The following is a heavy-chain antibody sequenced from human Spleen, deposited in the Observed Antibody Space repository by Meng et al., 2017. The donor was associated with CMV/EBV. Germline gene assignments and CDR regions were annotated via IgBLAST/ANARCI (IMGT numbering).Heavy chain of an antibody. CDR3: SRGDSNGPLY. J-gene: IGHJ4*02. D-gene: IGHD3-22*01. CDR2: IRNSANGHAT. CDR1: GFPFRAAL. Sequence: CSASGFPFRAALLRWVRQPSGRGLEWIGRIRNSANGHATAYVASVKGRFTISRDDSTNTMYLHMNSLKTDDTAVYYCSRGDSNGPLYWGPGTLVTVSS. V-gene: IGHV3-73*01.